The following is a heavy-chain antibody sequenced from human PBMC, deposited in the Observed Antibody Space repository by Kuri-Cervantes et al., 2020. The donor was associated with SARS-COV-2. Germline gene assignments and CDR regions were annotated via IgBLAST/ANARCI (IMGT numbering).Heavy chain of an antibody. V-gene: IGHV1-69*10. CDR2: IIPILGIA. CDR1: GGTFSSYA. CDR3: ARDEYSSPLADY. Sequence: SVKVSCKASGGTFSSYAISWVRQAPGQGLVWMGGIIPILGIANYAQKFQGRVTITADKSTSTAYMELSSLRSEDTAVYYCARDEYSSPLADYWGQGTLVTVSS. J-gene: IGHJ4*02. D-gene: IGHD6-6*01.